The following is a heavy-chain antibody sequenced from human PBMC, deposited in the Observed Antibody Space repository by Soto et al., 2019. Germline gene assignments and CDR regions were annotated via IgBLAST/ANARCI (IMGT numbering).Heavy chain of an antibody. CDR2: VYYSGTT. CDR1: GGSISSSSYY. J-gene: IGHJ3*02. CDR3: ARPPTPAGDGAFDI. V-gene: IGHV4-39*01. D-gene: IGHD2-15*01. Sequence: SETLSLTCSLSGGSISSSSYYWAWIRQPPGKGLEWIGSVYYSGTTYYNPSLKSRLTISIDTSRNQLSLKVGSVTAADTATYYCARPPTPAGDGAFDIWGPGTVVTVSS.